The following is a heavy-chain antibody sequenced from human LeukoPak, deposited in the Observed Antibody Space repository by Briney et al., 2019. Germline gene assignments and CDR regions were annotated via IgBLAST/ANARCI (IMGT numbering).Heavy chain of an antibody. CDR2: IYHSGST. CDR1: GGSISSYNW. CDR3: ARGTYDSSGYYLGY. Sequence: SETLSLTCAVSGGSISSYNWWSWVRQPPGKGLEWLGEIYHSGSTNYNPSLKSRVTISVDKSKNQFSLRLRSVTAADTAVYYCARGTYDSSGYYLGYWGQGTLVTVAS. V-gene: IGHV4-4*02. J-gene: IGHJ4*02. D-gene: IGHD3-22*01.